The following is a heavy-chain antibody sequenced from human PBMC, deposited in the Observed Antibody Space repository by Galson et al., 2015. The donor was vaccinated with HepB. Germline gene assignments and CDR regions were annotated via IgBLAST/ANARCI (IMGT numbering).Heavy chain of an antibody. V-gene: IGHV3-23*01. CDR1: GFTFSTYA. D-gene: IGHD5-18*01. Sequence: SLRLSCAASGFTFSTYAMSWVRQAPGKGLEWVSGISGSGTSTYYAASVKGRFTISRDNSKNTLHLQMNSLRAEDTAVYYCTKGYGLFESWGQGSLVTVSS. CDR3: TKGYGLFES. J-gene: IGHJ5*01. CDR2: ISGSGTST.